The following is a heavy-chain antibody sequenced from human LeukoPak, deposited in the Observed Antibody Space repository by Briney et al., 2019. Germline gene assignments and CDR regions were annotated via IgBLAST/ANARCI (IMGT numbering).Heavy chain of an antibody. CDR3: ASTRYCSSASCYAVFDY. D-gene: IGHD2-2*01. CDR2: ISSSSSYT. J-gene: IGHJ4*02. CDR1: GFTFSDYY. Sequence: GGSLRLSCAASGFTFSDYYMSWIRQAPGKGLEWVSYISSSSSYTNYADSVKGRFTISRDNAKNSLYLQMNSLRAEDTAVYYCASTRYCSSASCYAVFDYWGQGTLVTVSS. V-gene: IGHV3-11*03.